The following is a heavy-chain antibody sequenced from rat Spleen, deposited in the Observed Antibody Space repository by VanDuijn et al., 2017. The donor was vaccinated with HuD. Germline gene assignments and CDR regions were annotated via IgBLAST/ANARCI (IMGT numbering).Heavy chain of an antibody. Sequence: EVQLVESNGGLVQPGRSLKLSCAASGFTFSDYFMAWVRQAPTKGLEWVATINYDGSSPYYRDSVKGRFTISRDNTKSTLYLQMDSLRSEDTATYYCARSVFDYWGQGVMVTVSS. CDR2: INYDGSSP. V-gene: IGHV5-29*01. J-gene: IGHJ2*01. CDR3: ARSVFDY. CDR1: GFTFSDYF.